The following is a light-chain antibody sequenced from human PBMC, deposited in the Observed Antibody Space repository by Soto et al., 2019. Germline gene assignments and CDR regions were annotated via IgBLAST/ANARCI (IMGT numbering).Light chain of an antibody. CDR2: EGS. J-gene: IGLJ1*01. CDR1: SSDVGSYNL. V-gene: IGLV2-23*01. CDR3: CSYAGSTPLYV. Sequence: QSALTQPASVSGSPGQSITISCTGTSSDVGSYNLVSWYQQHPGKAPKLMIYEGSKRPSGVSNRFSGSKSGNTASLTISGLQAEDEAYYYCCSYAGSTPLYVFGTGTKLTVL.